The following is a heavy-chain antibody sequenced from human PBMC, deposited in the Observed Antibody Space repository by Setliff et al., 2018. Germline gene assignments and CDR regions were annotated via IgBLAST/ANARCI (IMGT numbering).Heavy chain of an antibody. Sequence: GSLRLSCTASGFTFGDYAMSWVRQAPGKGLEWVGFIRSKAYGGTTEYAASVKGRFTISRDDSKSIAYLQMNSLKTEDTAVYYCTRVGRQLVYYYYGMDVWGQGTTVTVSS. J-gene: IGHJ6*02. CDR1: GFTFGDYA. CDR2: IRSKAYGGTT. V-gene: IGHV3-49*04. D-gene: IGHD6-13*01. CDR3: TRVGRQLVYYYYGMDV.